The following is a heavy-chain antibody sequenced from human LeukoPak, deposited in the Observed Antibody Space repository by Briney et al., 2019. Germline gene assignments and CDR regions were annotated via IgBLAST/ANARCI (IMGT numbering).Heavy chain of an antibody. V-gene: IGHV4-59*12. CDR3: ARSSTVTTYTYYGMDV. CDR1: GGSISSYY. CDR2: IYYSGST. Sequence: SETLSLTCTVSGGSISSYYWSWIRQPPGKGLEWIGYIYYSGSTNYNPSLKSRVTISVDTSKNQFSLKLSSVTAADTAVYYWARSSTVTTYTYYGMDVWGKGTTVTVSS. D-gene: IGHD4-11*01. J-gene: IGHJ6*04.